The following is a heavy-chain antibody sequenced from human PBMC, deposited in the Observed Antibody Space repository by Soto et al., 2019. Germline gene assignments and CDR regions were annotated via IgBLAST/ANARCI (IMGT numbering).Heavy chain of an antibody. CDR3: VSDGDVCSGSDWFRHFKH. D-gene: IGHD5-12*01. J-gene: IGHJ1*01. V-gene: IGHV3-7*03. CDR2: IKEDGSAA. Sequence: EVQLVESGGDLVQPGGSLRLSCVASEFSISPYWMSWVRQAPGKGLEWVANIKEDGSAARYVDSARDRFLISRDNTKNSLYLQMTNWGAEDTAIYYCVSDGDVCSGSDWFRHFKHWGRGTRVTVSS. CDR1: EFSISPYW.